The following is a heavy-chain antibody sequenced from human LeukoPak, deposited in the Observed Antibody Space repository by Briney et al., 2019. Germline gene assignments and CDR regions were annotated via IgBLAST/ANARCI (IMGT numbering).Heavy chain of an antibody. CDR2: INSDGSST. Sequence: GGSLRLSGAGSGFTFSSYRMHWVRQAPGKGLVWVSRINSDGSSTSYADSVKGRFTISRDNAKNTLYLQMNSLRAEDTAVYYCARDSSYDSSGYRIDYWGQGTLVTVSS. CDR1: GFTFSSYR. CDR3: ARDSSYDSSGYRIDY. V-gene: IGHV3-74*01. D-gene: IGHD3-22*01. J-gene: IGHJ4*02.